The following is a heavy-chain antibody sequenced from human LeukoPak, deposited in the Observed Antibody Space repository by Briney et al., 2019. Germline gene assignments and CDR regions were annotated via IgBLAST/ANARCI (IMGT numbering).Heavy chain of an antibody. Sequence: ASVKVPCKASGGTFSSYAISGVRQAPGQGLEWMGGIIPIFGTANYAQKFQGRVTITADESTSTAYMELSSLRSEDTAVYYCARDSMLTMVRGPYNWFDPWGQGTLVTVSS. CDR1: GGTFSSYA. V-gene: IGHV1-69*13. CDR3: ARDSMLTMVRGPYNWFDP. J-gene: IGHJ5*02. D-gene: IGHD3-10*01. CDR2: IIPIFGTA.